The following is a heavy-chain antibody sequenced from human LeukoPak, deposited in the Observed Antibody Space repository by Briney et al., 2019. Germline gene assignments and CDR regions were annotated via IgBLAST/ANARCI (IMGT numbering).Heavy chain of an antibody. J-gene: IGHJ4*02. Sequence: GGSLRLSCAASGFPFSTYWMHWVRQAPGKGLVWVSRIKNDGSTTSYADSVKGRFTISRDNAKNTLYLQVNSLRAEDTAVYYCARVQTPYYGGDEIGYWGQGTLVTVSS. CDR2: IKNDGSTT. CDR3: ARVQTPYYGGDEIGY. D-gene: IGHD2-21*01. V-gene: IGHV3-74*01. CDR1: GFPFSTYW.